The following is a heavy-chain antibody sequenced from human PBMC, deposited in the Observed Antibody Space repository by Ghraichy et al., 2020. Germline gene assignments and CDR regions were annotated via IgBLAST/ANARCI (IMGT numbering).Heavy chain of an antibody. D-gene: IGHD3-16*01. V-gene: IGHV4-34*01. CDR1: GGSFSGYY. CDR3: ARVKKRGVFDY. J-gene: IGHJ4*02. Sequence: SETLSLTCAVYGGSFSGYYWSWIRQPPGKGLEWIGEINHSGSTNYNPSLKSRVTISVDTSKNQFSLKLISVTAADTVVYYCARVKKRGVFDYWGQGTLVTVSS. CDR2: INHSGST.